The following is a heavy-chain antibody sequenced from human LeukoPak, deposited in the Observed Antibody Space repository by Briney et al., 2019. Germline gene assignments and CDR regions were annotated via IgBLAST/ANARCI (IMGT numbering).Heavy chain of an antibody. V-gene: IGHV3-23*01. D-gene: IGHD3-22*01. CDR3: AKDRKGGYLYYFGY. CDR1: GFTFSSYA. Sequence: PGGSLRLSCAASGFTFSSYAMSWVRQAPRKGLEWVSGISDSGGSTYYADSVKGRFTISRDNSKNTLYLQMNSLRAEDTAVYYCAKDRKGGYLYYFGYWGQGTLVTVSS. J-gene: IGHJ4*02. CDR2: ISDSGGST.